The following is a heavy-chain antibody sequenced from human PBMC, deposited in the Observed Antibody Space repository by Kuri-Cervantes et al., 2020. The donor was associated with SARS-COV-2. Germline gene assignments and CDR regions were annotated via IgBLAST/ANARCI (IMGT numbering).Heavy chain of an antibody. CDR1: RGSISSHDSMSSNF. D-gene: IGHD3-10*01. J-gene: IGHJ4*02. Sequence: SETLSLTCSVSRGSISSHDSMSSNFWTWIRQPPGKGLEWIGKIYFSGQTHYSPSLKSRVTISLDTSKSRFSLSLNSLTAADTAVYFCARDPYRGESTFDYWGQGTLVTVSS. V-gene: IGHV4-39*07. CDR3: ARDPYRGESTFDY. CDR2: IYFSGQT.